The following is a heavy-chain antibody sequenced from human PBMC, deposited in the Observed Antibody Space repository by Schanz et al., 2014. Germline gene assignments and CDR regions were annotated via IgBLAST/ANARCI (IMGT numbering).Heavy chain of an antibody. D-gene: IGHD5-18*01. CDR3: TRGGYSYALSAFDI. CDR1: GYTFTNFF. V-gene: IGHV1-18*04. Sequence: QVQLVQSWAEVKGPGASVKVSCKASGYTFTNFFLHWVRQAPGQGLEWMGWISPYNGNTNYAQKLQGRVTMTADTSTSTAYMDLRSLRSDDTALYYCTRGGYSYALSAFDIWGQGTMVTVSS. J-gene: IGHJ3*02. CDR2: ISPYNGNT.